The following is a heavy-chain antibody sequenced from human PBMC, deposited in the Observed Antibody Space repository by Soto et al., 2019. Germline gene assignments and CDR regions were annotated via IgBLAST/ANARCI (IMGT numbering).Heavy chain of an antibody. V-gene: IGHV3-11*01. CDR1: GFTFSDYY. J-gene: IGHJ6*03. CDR3: ARVSSYGGRKPREQDYYYMDV. D-gene: IGHD6-6*01. Sequence: GGSLRLSCAASGFTFSDYYMSWIRQAPGKGLEWVSYISSSGSTIYYADSVKGRFTISRDNAKNSLYLQMNSLRAEDTAVYYCARVSSYGGRKPREQDYYYMDVWGKGTTVTVSS. CDR2: ISSSGSTI.